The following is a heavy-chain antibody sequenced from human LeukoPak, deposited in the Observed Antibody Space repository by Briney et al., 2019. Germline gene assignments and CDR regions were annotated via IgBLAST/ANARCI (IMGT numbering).Heavy chain of an antibody. CDR2: ISDSGQSP. CDR3: AKDPGTFPYFFDS. D-gene: IGHD2/OR15-2a*01. V-gene: IGHV3-23*01. Sequence: GGSLRLSCEASGFTFRNYAMNWVRQSPGKGLEYVSGISDSGQSPYYAASVRGRFTISRDNSNNTLYLQMNSLRAEDTAVYYCAKDPGTFPYFFDSWGQGTLVTVSS. CDR1: GFTFRNYA. J-gene: IGHJ4*02.